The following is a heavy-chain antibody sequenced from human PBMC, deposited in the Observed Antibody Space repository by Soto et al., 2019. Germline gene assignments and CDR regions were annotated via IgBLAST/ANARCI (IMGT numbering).Heavy chain of an antibody. V-gene: IGHV4-59*01. CDR2: IYYSGST. CDR1: GGSISSYY. Sequence: SETLSLTCTVSGGSISSYYWSWIRQPPGKGLEWIGYIYYSGSTNYNPSLKSRVTISVDTSKNQFSLKLSSVTAADTAVYYCAREGIGTGPNWFDPWGQGTLVTVSS. J-gene: IGHJ5*02. D-gene: IGHD7-27*01. CDR3: AREGIGTGPNWFDP.